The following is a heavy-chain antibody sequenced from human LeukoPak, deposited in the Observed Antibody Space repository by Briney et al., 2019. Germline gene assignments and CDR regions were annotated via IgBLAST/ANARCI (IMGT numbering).Heavy chain of an antibody. J-gene: IGHJ6*03. CDR2: VDHTGST. D-gene: IGHD1-1*01. CDR1: GASISGGSSY. Sequence: SETLSLTCTVSGASISGGSSYWSWIRQPAGEGLEWIGYVDHTGSTNFNPSLNGRVSISRDTSKNLFSLRLRSVTAADTAVSFCARGRVSSSTWYRTYYYYFYMDVWGKGTTVTVSS. V-gene: IGHV4-61*10. CDR3: ARGRVSSSTWYRTYYYYFYMDV.